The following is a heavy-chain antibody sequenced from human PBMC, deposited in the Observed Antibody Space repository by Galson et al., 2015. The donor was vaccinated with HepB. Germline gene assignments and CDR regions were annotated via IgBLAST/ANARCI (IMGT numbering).Heavy chain of an antibody. V-gene: IGHV3-9*01. CDR1: GFTFDDYA. Sequence: SLRLSCAASGFTFDDYAMHWVRQAPGKGLEWVSGISWNSGSIGYADSVKGRFTISRDNAKNSLYLQMNSLRAEDTALYYCAKDKTLLMQAFDIWGQGTMVTVSS. D-gene: IGHD2-8*01. CDR3: AKDKTLLMQAFDI. J-gene: IGHJ3*02. CDR2: ISWNSGSI.